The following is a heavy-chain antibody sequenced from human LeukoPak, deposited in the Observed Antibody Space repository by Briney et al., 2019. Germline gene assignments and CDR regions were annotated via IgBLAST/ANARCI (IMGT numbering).Heavy chain of an antibody. CDR2: IIPIFGTA. CDR3: AHQRRGVAVAPPGTFDY. V-gene: IGHV1-69*06. CDR1: GGTFSSYA. Sequence: SVKVSCKASGGTFSSYAINWVRQAPGQGLEWMGGIIPIFGTANYAQKFQGRVTITADKSTSTAYMELSSLRSEDTAVYYCAHQRRGVAVAPPGTFDYWGQGTLVTVSS. D-gene: IGHD6-19*01. J-gene: IGHJ4*02.